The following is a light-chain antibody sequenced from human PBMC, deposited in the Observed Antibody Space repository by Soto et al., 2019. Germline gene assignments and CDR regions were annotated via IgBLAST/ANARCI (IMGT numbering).Light chain of an antibody. V-gene: IGKV3-20*01. CDR1: QSVSRY. CDR2: GAS. J-gene: IGKJ2*01. Sequence: EIVLTQSPDILCLSPGERATLSCRASQSVSRYLNWFQQKPGQAPRLLIYGASSRATGIPDRFSGSGSGTDFTLTISRLEPEDFAVFYCLQYGSSPYTFGPGTKLEIK. CDR3: LQYGSSPYT.